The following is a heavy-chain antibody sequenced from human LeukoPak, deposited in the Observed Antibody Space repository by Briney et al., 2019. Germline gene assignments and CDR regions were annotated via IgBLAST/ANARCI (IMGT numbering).Heavy chain of an antibody. Sequence: ASVKVSCKAPGYTFTSYGISWVRQASGQGLEWMGWISAYNGNTNYAQKLQGRVTMATDTSTSTAYMELRSLRSDDTAVYYCARDQFSSGWLGYYYYGMDVWGQGTTVTVS. V-gene: IGHV1-18*01. CDR3: ARDQFSSGWLGYYYYGMDV. CDR1: GYTFTSYG. J-gene: IGHJ6*02. CDR2: ISAYNGNT. D-gene: IGHD6-19*01.